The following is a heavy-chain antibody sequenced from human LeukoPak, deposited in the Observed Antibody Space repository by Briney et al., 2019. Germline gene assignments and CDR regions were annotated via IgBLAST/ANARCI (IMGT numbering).Heavy chain of an antibody. CDR1: GFTFRSYA. Sequence: AGGSLRLSCAASGFTFRSYAVHWVRQAPAKGLEWVAGISYDASNKYYADSVKGRFTISRDNSKNTLSLQMNSLRAEDTAVYYCARDPYDSSGYPMGYWGQGTLVTVSS. V-gene: IGHV3-30-3*01. J-gene: IGHJ4*02. CDR2: ISYDASNK. D-gene: IGHD3-22*01. CDR3: ARDPYDSSGYPMGY.